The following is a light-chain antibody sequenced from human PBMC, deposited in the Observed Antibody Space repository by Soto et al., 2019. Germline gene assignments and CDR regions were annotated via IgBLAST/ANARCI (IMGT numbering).Light chain of an antibody. CDR2: MVS. V-gene: IGKV1-5*03. CDR1: QTISTW. CDR3: QQYNSYPWT. J-gene: IGKJ1*01. Sequence: DIQMTQSPSTLSASVGDSVTVTCRASQTISTWLAWYQQKPGKAPKFLIYMVSSLQSGVPSRFSGSGSGTEFTLTISSLQPDDFANYYCQQYNSYPWTFGQGPKLEI.